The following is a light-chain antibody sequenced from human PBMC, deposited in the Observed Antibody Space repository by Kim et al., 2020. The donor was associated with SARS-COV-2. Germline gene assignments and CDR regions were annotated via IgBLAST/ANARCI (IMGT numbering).Light chain of an antibody. CDR2: CAS. V-gene: IGKV3-20*01. Sequence: LSPGERATLSCRASQSVSGSYLALYQQNTGQAPRLLIYCASSGDTGIPDRFSGSGSGTDFTLTISRLEPEDFAVYYCQQYGSSPYTFGQGTKLEI. CDR3: QQYGSSPYT. J-gene: IGKJ2*01. CDR1: QSVSGSY.